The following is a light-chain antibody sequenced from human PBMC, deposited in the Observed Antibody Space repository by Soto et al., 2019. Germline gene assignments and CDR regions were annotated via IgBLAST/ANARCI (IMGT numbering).Light chain of an antibody. J-gene: IGKJ1*01. Sequence: EIVLPQSHATMSLSPGAGDTLSGRASQSIGYYLAWYQEKPGQAPRLLIYDASIRATGIPARFSGSWSGTDFTLTINGLEPEDSAVYYCQQRSNWPWTFGKGTKVDIK. V-gene: IGKV3-11*01. CDR1: QSIGYY. CDR2: DAS. CDR3: QQRSNWPWT.